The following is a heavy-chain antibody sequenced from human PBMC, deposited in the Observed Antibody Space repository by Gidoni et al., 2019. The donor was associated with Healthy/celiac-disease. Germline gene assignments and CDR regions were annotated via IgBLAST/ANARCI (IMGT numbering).Heavy chain of an antibody. CDR2: ISSSSSYI. CDR3: ARSDEYSSSSGHPLFFDY. V-gene: IGHV3-21*01. CDR1: GFTFRSYS. J-gene: IGHJ4*02. D-gene: IGHD6-6*01. Sequence: EVQLVESGGGLVKPGGSLRLSCAASGFTFRSYSMNWVRQAPGKGLEWVSSISSSSSYIYYADSVKGRFTISRDNAKNSLYLQMNSLRAEDTAVYYCARSDEYSSSSGHPLFFDYWGQGTLVTVSS.